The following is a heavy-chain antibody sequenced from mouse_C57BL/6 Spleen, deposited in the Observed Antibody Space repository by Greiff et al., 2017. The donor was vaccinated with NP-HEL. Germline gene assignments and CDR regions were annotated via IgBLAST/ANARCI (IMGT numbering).Heavy chain of an antibody. CDR3: ARRYGYYFDY. CDR1: GYTFTDYY. CDR2: INPYNGGT. J-gene: IGHJ2*01. Sequence: EVQLQQSGSVLVKPGASVKMSCKASGYTFTDYYMNWVKQSHGKSLEWIGVINPYNGGTSYNQKFKGKATLTVDKSSSTAYMELNSLTSEDSAVYYCARRYGYYFDYWGQSTTLTVSS. D-gene: IGHD2-2*01. V-gene: IGHV1-19*01.